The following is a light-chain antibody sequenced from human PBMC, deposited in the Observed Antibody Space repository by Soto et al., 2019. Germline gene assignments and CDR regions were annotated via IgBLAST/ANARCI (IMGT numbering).Light chain of an antibody. CDR2: EVS. V-gene: IGLV2-8*01. CDR3: RSHAGSHLV. CDR1: SSDVGAYHY. J-gene: IGLJ2*01. Sequence: QSVLTQPPSASGSPGQSVTISCTGTSSDVGAYHYVSWYQHHPGQAPKLMIYEVSKRPSGVPDRFSASKSGNTASLTVSGLQSEDEADYYCRSHAGSHLVFGGGTKLTVL.